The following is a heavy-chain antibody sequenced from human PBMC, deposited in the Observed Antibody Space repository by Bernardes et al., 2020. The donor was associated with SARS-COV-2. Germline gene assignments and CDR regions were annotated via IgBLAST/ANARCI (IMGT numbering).Heavy chain of an antibody. D-gene: IGHD3-10*01. CDR2: ISSSSNYI. J-gene: IGHJ4*02. V-gene: IGHV3-21*06. CDR3: ASDRPGIPFDY. Sequence: GYLSPSCAASGFTVNPYGMNWVRPAPGKGLEWVSSISSSSNYIYYADSVKGRFTISRDNAKHSLYLQMNSLRAEDTAMYYCASDRPGIPFDYWGQGTLVTVSS. CDR1: GFTVNPYG.